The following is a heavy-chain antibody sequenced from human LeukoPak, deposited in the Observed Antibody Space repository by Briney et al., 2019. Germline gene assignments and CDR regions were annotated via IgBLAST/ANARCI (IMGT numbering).Heavy chain of an antibody. D-gene: IGHD3-22*01. CDR1: GYTFTSYG. Sequence: ASVKVSCKASGYTFTSYGISWVRQAPGQGLEWMGWISAYNGNTNYAQKLQGRVTMTTDTSTSTAYMELRSLRSDDTAVYYCARETCYYDSSGYYFDYWGQGTLVTVSS. V-gene: IGHV1-18*01. CDR2: ISAYNGNT. J-gene: IGHJ4*02. CDR3: ARETCYYDSSGYYFDY.